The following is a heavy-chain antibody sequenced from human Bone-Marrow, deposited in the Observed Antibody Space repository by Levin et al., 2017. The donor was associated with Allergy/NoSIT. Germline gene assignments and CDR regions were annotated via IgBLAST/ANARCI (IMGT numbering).Heavy chain of an antibody. V-gene: IGHV4-39*01. CDR2: IYYSGST. J-gene: IGHJ5*02. CDR1: GGSISSSSYY. Sequence: SQTLSLTCTVSGGSISSSSYYWGWIRQPPGKGLEWIGSIYYSGSTYYNPSLKSRVTISVDTSKNQFSLKLSSVTAADTAVYYCARRRGNGGWFDPWGQGTLVTVSS. CDR3: ARRRGNGGWFDP. D-gene: IGHD3-10*01.